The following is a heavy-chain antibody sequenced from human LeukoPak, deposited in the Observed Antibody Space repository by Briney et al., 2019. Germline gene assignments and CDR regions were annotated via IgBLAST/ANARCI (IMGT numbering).Heavy chain of an antibody. J-gene: IGHJ5*02. CDR1: GFTFSSYG. V-gene: IGHV3-30*02. CDR3: AKDPYYYGSGSYPNWFDP. Sequence: GGSLRLSCAASGFTFSSYGMHWVRQAPGKGLEWVAFIRYDGSNKYYADSVKGRFTISRDNSKNTLYLQMNSLRAEDTAVYYCAKDPYYYGSGSYPNWFDPWGQGTLATVSS. D-gene: IGHD3-10*01. CDR2: IRYDGSNK.